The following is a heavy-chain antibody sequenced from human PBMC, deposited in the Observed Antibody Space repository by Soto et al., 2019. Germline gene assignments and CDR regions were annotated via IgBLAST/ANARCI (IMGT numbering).Heavy chain of an antibody. J-gene: IGHJ4*02. D-gene: IGHD3-22*01. CDR3: ARDLGYYASDGYFDY. CDR1: GFTFSDYY. Sequence: WGSLRLSCAASGFTFSDYYMSWIRQAPGKGLEWVSYISSSGSIIYYADSVKGRFTISRDNAKNSLYLQLNSLRAEDTAVYYCARDLGYYASDGYFDYWGQGTLVTVSS. CDR2: ISSSGSII. V-gene: IGHV3-11*01.